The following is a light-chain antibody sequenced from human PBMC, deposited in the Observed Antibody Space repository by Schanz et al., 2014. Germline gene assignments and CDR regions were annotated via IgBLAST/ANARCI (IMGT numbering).Light chain of an antibody. CDR2: AAS. CDR1: QGIRDD. J-gene: IGKJ4*01. V-gene: IGKV1-6*02. CDR3: QQTFSSPPT. Sequence: AIQMTQSPSSLSASVGDRVTITCRASQGIRDDLGWFQQRPGEDPKLLIYAASTLQSGVPSRFSGSGSGTDFTLTIASLQPEDFATYYCQQTFSSPPTFGGGTKVEIK.